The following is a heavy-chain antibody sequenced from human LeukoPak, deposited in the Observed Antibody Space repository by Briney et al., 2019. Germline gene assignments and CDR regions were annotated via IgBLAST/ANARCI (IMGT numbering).Heavy chain of an antibody. D-gene: IGHD4-17*01. CDR2: IYYSGST. CDR1: GVSISRSFYY. CDR3: ARRPNLPADDGDYWRFDI. Sequence: SETLSLTCSISGVSISRSFYYRGWIRQPPGKRLEWIGNIYYSGSTYYNPSLKSRVSMSVDTSKNQFSLNLTSVTAADTAVYFCARRPNLPADDGDYWRFDIWGQGRRVTVSS. J-gene: IGHJ3*02. V-gene: IGHV4-39*01.